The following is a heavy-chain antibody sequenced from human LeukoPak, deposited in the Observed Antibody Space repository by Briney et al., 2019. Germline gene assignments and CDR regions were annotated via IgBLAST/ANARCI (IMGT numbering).Heavy chain of an antibody. J-gene: IGHJ4*02. D-gene: IGHD1-26*01. V-gene: IGHV3-74*01. CDR3: VKVRGRARVGYFDY. CDR2: LKSDGSST. Sequence: TGVSLRLSCAASGFTFSSYWMHWVRQAPGKGLVWVSRLKSDGSSTSYAESVKGRFSISRDNAKNTLYLQMNSLRVEDTAIYYCVKVRGRARVGYFDYWGQGTLVTVSS. CDR1: GFTFSSYW.